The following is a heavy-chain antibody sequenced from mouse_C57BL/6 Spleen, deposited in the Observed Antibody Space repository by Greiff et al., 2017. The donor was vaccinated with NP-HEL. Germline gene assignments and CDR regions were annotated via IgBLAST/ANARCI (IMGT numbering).Heavy chain of an antibody. V-gene: IGHV1-26*01. Sequence: EVQLQQSGPELVKPGASVKISCKASGYTFTDYYMNWVKQSHGKSLEWIGDINPNNGGTSYNQKFKVKATLTVDKSYSTAYMELRSLTSEDSAFFFYERRNYKNKRYFDYWGQGTTLTVSS. CDR3: ERRNYKNKRYFDY. CDR1: GYTFTDYY. CDR2: INPNNGGT. D-gene: IGHD2-12*01. J-gene: IGHJ2*01.